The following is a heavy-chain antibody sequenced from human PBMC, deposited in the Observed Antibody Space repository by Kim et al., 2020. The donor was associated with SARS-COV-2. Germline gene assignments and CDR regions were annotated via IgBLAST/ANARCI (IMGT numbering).Heavy chain of an antibody. V-gene: IGHV3-11*01. D-gene: IGHD6-19*01. CDR3: ARDLPKAVAGVGWFDP. CDR1: GFTFSDYY. CDR2: ISSSGSII. Sequence: GGSLRLSCAASGFTFSDYYMSWIRQAPGKGLEWVSYISSSGSIIYYADSAKGRFTISRDNAKNSLYLQMNSLRAEDTAVYYCARDLPKAVAGVGWFDPWGQRTLVTVSS. J-gene: IGHJ5*02.